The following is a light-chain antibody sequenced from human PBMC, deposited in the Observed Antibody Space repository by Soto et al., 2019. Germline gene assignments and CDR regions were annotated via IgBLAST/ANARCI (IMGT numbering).Light chain of an antibody. Sequence: QSALTQPPSASGSPGQSVTISCTGTSSDVGGYNFVSWYQQHAGKVPRLMIYEVNKRPSGVPDRFSGSKSGNTAFLTVSGLQPEDEADYYCSSYAGTSYVFGTGTKLTVL. CDR2: EVN. V-gene: IGLV2-8*01. CDR3: SSYAGTSYV. CDR1: SSDVGGYNF. J-gene: IGLJ1*01.